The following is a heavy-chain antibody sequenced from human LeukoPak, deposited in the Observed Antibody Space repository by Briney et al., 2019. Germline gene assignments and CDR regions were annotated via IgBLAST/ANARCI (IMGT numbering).Heavy chain of an antibody. CDR2: IYYSGST. CDR3: ASCYSGSGSYYKGSQSYFDY. CDR1: GGSVSSGGHY. V-gene: IGHV4-31*03. D-gene: IGHD3-10*01. J-gene: IGHJ4*02. Sequence: SETLSLTCTVSGGSVSSGGHYWSWIRQHPGKGLEWIGYIYYSGSTYYNPSLKSRITISVDTSKNQFSLKLSSVTAADTAVYYCASCYSGSGSYYKGSQSYFDYWGQGTLVTVSS.